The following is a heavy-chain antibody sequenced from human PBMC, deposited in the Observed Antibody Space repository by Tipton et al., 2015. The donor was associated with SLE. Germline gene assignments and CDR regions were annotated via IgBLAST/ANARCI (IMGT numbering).Heavy chain of an antibody. Sequence: LRLSCTVSGGSISSYYWSWIRQPPGKGLEWIGNIYYSGSTNYNPALKSRVTISVDTSNNQFSLKLSSVTAADTAVYSCARVRHGYSNDAFDIWGQGTMVTVSS. J-gene: IGHJ3*02. CDR2: IYYSGST. V-gene: IGHV4-59*01. CDR3: ARVRHGYSNDAFDI. D-gene: IGHD5-24*01. CDR1: GGSISSYY.